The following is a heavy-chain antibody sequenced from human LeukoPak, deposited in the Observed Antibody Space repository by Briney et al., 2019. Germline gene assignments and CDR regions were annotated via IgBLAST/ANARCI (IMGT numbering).Heavy chain of an antibody. CDR1: GSTFSSYA. Sequence: GGSLRLSCAASGSTFSSYAMHWVRQAPGKGLEWVAVISYDGSNKYYADSVKGRFTISRDNSKNTLYLQMNSLRAEDTAVYYCARSGALRLGELSDAFDIWGQGTMVTVSS. CDR2: ISYDGSNK. V-gene: IGHV3-30-3*01. D-gene: IGHD3-16*02. J-gene: IGHJ3*02. CDR3: ARSGALRLGELSDAFDI.